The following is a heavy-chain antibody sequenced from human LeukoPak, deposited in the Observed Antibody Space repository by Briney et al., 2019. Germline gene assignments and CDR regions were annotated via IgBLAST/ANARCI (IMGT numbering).Heavy chain of an antibody. Sequence: SVKVSCKASGGTFSSYAISWVRQAPGQGLEWMGRIIPIFGTANYAQKFQGRVTITTDESTSTAYMELSSLRSEDTAVYYCARDGPYCTNGVCHWGLRWFDPWGQGTLVTVSS. J-gene: IGHJ5*02. CDR2: IIPIFGTA. D-gene: IGHD2-8*01. CDR3: ARDGPYCTNGVCHWGLRWFDP. V-gene: IGHV1-69*05. CDR1: GGTFSSYA.